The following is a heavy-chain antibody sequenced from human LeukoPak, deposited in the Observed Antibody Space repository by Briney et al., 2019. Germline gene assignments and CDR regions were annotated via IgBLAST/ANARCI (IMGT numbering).Heavy chain of an antibody. CDR3: ARGMQASRSSFNFDH. CDR2: TDHSGNT. D-gene: IGHD2-2*01. Sequence: SETLSLTCAVSGGSISSRNWWNWVRQPPGKGLEWIAETDHSGNTDYNPSLKSRVTISVDKSKNQFSLRFSYVAAADTAIYYCARGMQASRSSFNFDHRGQGTLVTVSS. V-gene: IGHV4-4*02. CDR1: GGSISSRNW. J-gene: IGHJ4*02.